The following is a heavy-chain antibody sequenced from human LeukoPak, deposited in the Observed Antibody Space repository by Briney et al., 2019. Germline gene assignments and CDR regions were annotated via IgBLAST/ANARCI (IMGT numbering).Heavy chain of an antibody. D-gene: IGHD2-2*02. Sequence: SVKVSCKASGGPLGGYAISWVRQAPGQGLEWMGGIIPIFGTANYAQKFQGRVTITRNTSISTAYMELSSLRSEDTAVYYCARADRSSQLLYAYWGQGTLVTVSS. CDR1: GGPLGGYA. CDR2: IIPIFGTA. V-gene: IGHV1-69*05. CDR3: ARADRSSQLLYAY. J-gene: IGHJ4*02.